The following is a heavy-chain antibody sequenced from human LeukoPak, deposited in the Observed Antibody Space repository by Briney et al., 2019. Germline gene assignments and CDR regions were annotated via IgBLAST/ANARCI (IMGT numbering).Heavy chain of an antibody. D-gene: IGHD6-6*01. CDR3: ASVPRRIAARGENWFDP. CDR2: IYPGDSDT. J-gene: IGHJ5*02. CDR1: GYSFTTYW. V-gene: IGHV5-51*01. Sequence: GESLKISCQGSGYSFTTYWIGWVRQMPGKGLEWMGIIYPGDSDTRYSPSFQGQVTVSADKSISTAYLQWSSLKASDTAMYYCASVPRRIAARGENWFDPWGQGTLVTVSS.